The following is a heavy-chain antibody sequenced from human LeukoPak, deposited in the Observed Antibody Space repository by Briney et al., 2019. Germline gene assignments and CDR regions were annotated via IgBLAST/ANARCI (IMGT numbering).Heavy chain of an antibody. CDR1: GYTFTDYF. D-gene: IGHD4-17*01. CDR3: TRGRSSSGDGQGLAAY. V-gene: IGHV1-2*02. CDR2: INPNSGDT. Sequence: ASVKVSCKASGYTFTDYFMHWVRQAPGQGLEWMGWINPNSGDTNYAQNFQGGVTMTRDTSISTAYKELTRLTSDDTAVYYCTRGRSSSGDGQGLAAYWGQGTLVT. J-gene: IGHJ4*02.